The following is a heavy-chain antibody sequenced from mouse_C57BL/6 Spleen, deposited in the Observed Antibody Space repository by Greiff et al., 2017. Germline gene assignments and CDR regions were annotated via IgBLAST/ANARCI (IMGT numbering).Heavy chain of an antibody. V-gene: IGHV5-9-1*02. Sequence: EVKLEESGEGLVKPGGSLKLSCAASGFTFSSYAMSWVRQTPEKRLEWVAYISSGGDYIYYADTVKGRFTISRDNARNTLYLQMSSLKSEDTAMYYCTRDRYDGYSFDVWGTGTTVTVSS. CDR2: ISSGGDYI. CDR1: GFTFSSYA. D-gene: IGHD2-3*01. CDR3: TRDRYDGYSFDV. J-gene: IGHJ1*03.